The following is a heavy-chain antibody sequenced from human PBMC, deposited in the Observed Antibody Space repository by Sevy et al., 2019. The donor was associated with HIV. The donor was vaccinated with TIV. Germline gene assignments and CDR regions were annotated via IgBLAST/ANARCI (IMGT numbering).Heavy chain of an antibody. Sequence: GGSLRLSCTASGFTFQTFGMHWVRQAPGKGPEWVAVISRDGTSKNYADSVKGRFTISRDNSRNTVFLQMNSLRPNDTAVYFCTKESLRGTYIRGDFDHWGQGTLVTVSS. D-gene: IGHD3-10*02. V-gene: IGHV3-30*18. J-gene: IGHJ4*02. CDR3: TKESLRGTYIRGDFDH. CDR2: ISRDGTSK. CDR1: GFTFQTFG.